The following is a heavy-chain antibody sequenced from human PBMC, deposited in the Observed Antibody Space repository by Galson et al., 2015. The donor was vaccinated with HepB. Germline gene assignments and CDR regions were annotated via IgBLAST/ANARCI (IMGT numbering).Heavy chain of an antibody. CDR3: AKDTGVVWYYYYMDV. D-gene: IGHD2-8*02. CDR2: TSSSDTNI. J-gene: IGHJ6*03. CDR1: GFTFNTYT. V-gene: IGHV3-21*06. Sequence: SLRLSCAASGFTFNTYTMNWVRQAPGKGLEWVSSTSSSDTNISYTESVKGRFTISRDNAKSSLFLQMNSLRAEDTAVYYCAKDTGVVWYYYYMDVWGKGTTVTVSS.